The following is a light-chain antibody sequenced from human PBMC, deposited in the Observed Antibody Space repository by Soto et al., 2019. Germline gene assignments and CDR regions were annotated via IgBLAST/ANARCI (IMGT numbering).Light chain of an antibody. CDR2: EVN. CDR1: SGDVGNFNL. Sequence: QSALTQPASVSGSPGQSITLSCTGTSGDVGNFNLVSWYQQHPGKAPNLMIYEVNKRPSGVSSRFSGSKSGNTASLTISGLQAEDEADYYCCSYAGGSIYVLFGGGTKLTVL. J-gene: IGLJ2*01. V-gene: IGLV2-23*02. CDR3: CSYAGGSIYVL.